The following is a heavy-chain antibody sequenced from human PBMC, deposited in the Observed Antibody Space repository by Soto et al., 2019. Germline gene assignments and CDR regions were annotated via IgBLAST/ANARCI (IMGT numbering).Heavy chain of an antibody. J-gene: IGHJ6*02. V-gene: IGHV3-30*18. CDR1: GFTFTTFG. D-gene: IGHD4-17*01. Sequence: QVQLVESGGGVVQPGGSRRLSCTASGFTFTTFGIHWVRQAPGKGLEWVALISYDGHNKYYSDSVKGRFTISRDNYKNTLSLQMNSLRAEDTAVYYCAKDLQAYGDYNYYYYGMDVWGQGTTVSVSS. CDR2: ISYDGHNK. CDR3: AKDLQAYGDYNYYYYGMDV.